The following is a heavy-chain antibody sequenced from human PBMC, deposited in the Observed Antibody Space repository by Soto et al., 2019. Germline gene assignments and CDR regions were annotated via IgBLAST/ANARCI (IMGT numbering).Heavy chain of an antibody. J-gene: IGHJ6*02. CDR2: ISGSGDST. CDR3: AKVPIFGVVSRSYGMDV. V-gene: IGHV3-23*01. D-gene: IGHD3-3*02. Sequence: PGGSLRLSWAASGFTFSSYAVNWIRQAPGKGLEWVSVISGSGDSTYYADSVKGRFTISRDNSKNTLYLQMNSLRAEDTAVYYCAKVPIFGVVSRSYGMDVWGQGTTVTVSS. CDR1: GFTFSSYA.